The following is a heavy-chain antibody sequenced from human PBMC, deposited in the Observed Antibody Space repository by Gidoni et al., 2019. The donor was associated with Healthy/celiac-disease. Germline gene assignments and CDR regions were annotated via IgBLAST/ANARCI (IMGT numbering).Heavy chain of an antibody. V-gene: IGHV4-34*01. CDR2: INHSGST. D-gene: IGHD3-22*01. J-gene: IGHJ6*02. CDR1: GGSFVGSS. CDR3: ARCKWRSGYPQIYYYYYGMDV. Sequence: QVQLQQWGAGLLKPSETLSLTCPAYGGSFVGSSWTWLRQPPGKGLEWIGEINHSGSTNYNPSLKSRVTISVDTSKNQFSLKLSSVTAADTAVYYCARCKWRSGYPQIYYYYYGMDVWGQGTTVTVSS.